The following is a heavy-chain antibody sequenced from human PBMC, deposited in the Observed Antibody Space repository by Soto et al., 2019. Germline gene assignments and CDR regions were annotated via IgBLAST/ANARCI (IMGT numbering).Heavy chain of an antibody. V-gene: IGHV3-74*01. CDR1: GFIFSMYW. J-gene: IGHJ4*02. CDR3: TRVPRPTSIGTGAF. D-gene: IGHD3-10*01. CDR2: ITDDGSTT. Sequence: PGGSLRLSCETSGFIFSMYWMHWVRQVPGKGPQWVARITDDGSTTYYAASVEGRFTISRDNAKNALYLQMTSLRADDTAVYYCTRVPRPTSIGTGAFWGQGTLVTVSS.